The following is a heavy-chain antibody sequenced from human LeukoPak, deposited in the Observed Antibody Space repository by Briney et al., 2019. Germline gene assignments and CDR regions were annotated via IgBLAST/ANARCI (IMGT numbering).Heavy chain of an antibody. Sequence: GGSLRLSCAASGFTFSSCAMSWVRQAPGKGLEWVSAISGSGGSTYYADSVKGRFTISRDSSKNTLYLQMNSPRAEDTAVYYCAKGAITFGGVIVGNWFDPWGQGTLVTVSS. D-gene: IGHD3-16*02. CDR1: GFTFSSCA. CDR2: ISGSGGST. CDR3: AKGAITFGGVIVGNWFDP. V-gene: IGHV3-23*01. J-gene: IGHJ5*02.